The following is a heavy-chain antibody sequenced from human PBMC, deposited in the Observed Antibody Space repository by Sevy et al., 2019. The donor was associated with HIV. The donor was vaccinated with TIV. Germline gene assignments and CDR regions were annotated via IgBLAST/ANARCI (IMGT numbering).Heavy chain of an antibody. V-gene: IGHV3-72*01. Sequence: GGSLRLSCAASGFTFGDHYMDWVRQAPGKGLEWVGRTRGKANSYNTEYAASVKGRFTISRDDSKNSLFLQMNSLKTEDTAVYYCARVHSGTSYNYYYTDVWGKGTTVTVSS. CDR1: GFTFGDHY. D-gene: IGHD1-26*01. CDR3: ARVHSGTSYNYYYTDV. CDR2: TRGKANSYNT. J-gene: IGHJ6*03.